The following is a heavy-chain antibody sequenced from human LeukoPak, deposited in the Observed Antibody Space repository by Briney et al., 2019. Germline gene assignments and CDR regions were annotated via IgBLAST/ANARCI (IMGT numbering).Heavy chain of an antibody. J-gene: IGHJ4*02. CDR2: ISYDGSNK. D-gene: IGHD5-24*01. V-gene: IGHV3-30*18. CDR3: AKDLENY. Sequence: PGGSLRLSCAASGFTFSSYGMHWVRQAPGKGLEWVAVISYDGSNKYYAGSVKGRFTISRDNSKNTLYLQMNSLRAEDTAVYYCAKDLENYWGQGTLVTVSS. CDR1: GFTFSSYG.